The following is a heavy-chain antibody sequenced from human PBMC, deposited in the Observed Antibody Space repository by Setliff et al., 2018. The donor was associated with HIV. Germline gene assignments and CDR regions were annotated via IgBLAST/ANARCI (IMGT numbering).Heavy chain of an antibody. CDR1: GYTLTNYD. CDR3: TRVMGATTGFHDY. Sequence: ASVKVSCKASGYTLTNYDMHWVRQAPGQRLEWMGCINAGNDNTKYSQNFQGRVTITKDTSASTVYMELSSLRSEYTALYYCTRVMGATTGFHDYWGQGTLVTVSS. CDR2: INAGNDNT. J-gene: IGHJ4*02. D-gene: IGHD1-26*01. V-gene: IGHV1-3*01.